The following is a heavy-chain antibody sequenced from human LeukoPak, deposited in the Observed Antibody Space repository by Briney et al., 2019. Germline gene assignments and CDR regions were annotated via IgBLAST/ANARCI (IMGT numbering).Heavy chain of an antibody. Sequence: ASVKASCKASGYTFTSYYMHWVRQAPGQGLEWMGIINPSGGSTSYAQKFQGRVTMTRDTSTSTVYMELSSLRSEDTAVYYCARVARYDFWSGYLNFDYWGQGTLVTVSS. CDR2: INPSGGST. J-gene: IGHJ4*02. CDR1: GYTFTSYY. D-gene: IGHD3-3*01. V-gene: IGHV1-46*03. CDR3: ARVARYDFWSGYLNFDY.